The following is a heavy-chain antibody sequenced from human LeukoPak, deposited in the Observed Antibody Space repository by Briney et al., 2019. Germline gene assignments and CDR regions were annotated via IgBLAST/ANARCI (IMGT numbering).Heavy chain of an antibody. V-gene: IGHV4-4*09. CDR1: GGSISSYY. Sequence: SETLSLTCTVSGGSISSYYWSWIRQPPGKGLEWFGYIYTSGSTNYNPSLKSRVTISVDTSKNQFSLKLSSVTAADTAVYYCASSPYYYYYYMDVWGKGTTVTVSS. CDR3: ASSPYYYYYYMDV. CDR2: IYTSGST. J-gene: IGHJ6*03.